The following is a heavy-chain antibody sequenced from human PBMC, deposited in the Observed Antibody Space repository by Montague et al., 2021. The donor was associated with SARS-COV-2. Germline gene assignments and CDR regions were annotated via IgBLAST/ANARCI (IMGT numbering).Heavy chain of an antibody. J-gene: IGHJ4*02. CDR3: ARGMIRGVTTPFDY. D-gene: IGHD3-10*01. V-gene: IGHV4-39*02. CDR1: SGSIISSGYY. CDR2: IYYSGTT. Sequence: SETLSLTCSVSSGSIISSGYYWGWIRQPPGKELEWTGNIYYSGTTYYXXXLQSRGTISVDTSKNHLSLRLSSVTAADTAVYFCARGMIRGVTTPFDYWGQGSRVTVSS.